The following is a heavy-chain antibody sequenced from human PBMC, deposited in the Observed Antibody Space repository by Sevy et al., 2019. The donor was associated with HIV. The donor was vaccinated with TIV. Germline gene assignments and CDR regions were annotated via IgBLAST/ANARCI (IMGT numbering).Heavy chain of an antibody. CDR1: GFIFSNYG. J-gene: IGHJ4*02. CDR2: IWYDGSNK. V-gene: IGHV3-33*01. Sequence: GESLKISCAASGFIFSNYGMHWVRQAPGKGLEWVAVIWYDGSNKYYTDSVKGRFTISRDNSKNTLYLQMNSLRAEDTALYYCARDGIVIVSNAVAVSGFFDSWGQGTLVTVSS. CDR3: ARDGIVIVSNAVAVSGFFDS. D-gene: IGHD2-2*01.